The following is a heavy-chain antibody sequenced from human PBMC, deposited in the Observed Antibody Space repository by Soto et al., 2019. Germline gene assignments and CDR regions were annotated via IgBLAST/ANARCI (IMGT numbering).Heavy chain of an antibody. D-gene: IGHD5-12*01. CDR1: GYTFTSNS. J-gene: IGHJ4*02. V-gene: IGHV1-18*04. CDR2: ISTSSGNT. Sequence: QVKRVHSGRELRKPGASVKVSVKASGYTFTSNSITWVRQAPGQGLEWMGWISTSSGNTKFAQKFQGRVTLTTDTSTSTAYMELTSLRSDDTAVYYCARGGGYAVDYWGQGTLVTVST. CDR3: ARGGGYAVDY.